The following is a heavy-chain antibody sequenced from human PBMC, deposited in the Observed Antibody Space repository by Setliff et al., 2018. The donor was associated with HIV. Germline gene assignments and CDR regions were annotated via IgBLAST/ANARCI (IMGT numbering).Heavy chain of an antibody. Sequence: ASVKVSCKASGYTFTSYGISWVRQAPGQGLEWMGWISAYNGNTNYAQKLQGRVTMTTDTSTSTAYMELRSLRSDDTAVYYCARDRRITIFGVVSVVPSKRTKTRYAFDYWGQGTLVTVSS. J-gene: IGHJ4*02. V-gene: IGHV1-18*01. CDR3: ARDRRITIFGVVSVVPSKRTKTRYAFDY. CDR2: ISAYNGNT. CDR1: GYTFTSYG. D-gene: IGHD3-3*01.